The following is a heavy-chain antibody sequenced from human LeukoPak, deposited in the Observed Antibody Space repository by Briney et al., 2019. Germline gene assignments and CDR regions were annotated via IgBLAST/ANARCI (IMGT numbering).Heavy chain of an antibody. CDR2: INHSGST. J-gene: IGHJ4*02. CDR1: GGSISSYY. Sequence: SQTLSLTCTVTGGSISSYYWSWIRQSPGKGLEWIGEINHSGSTNYNPSLKSRVTISVDTSKNQFSLKLSSVTAADTAVYYCASQAQVIGNYWGQGTLVTVSS. CDR3: ASQAQVIGNY. V-gene: IGHV4-34*01. D-gene: IGHD3-22*01.